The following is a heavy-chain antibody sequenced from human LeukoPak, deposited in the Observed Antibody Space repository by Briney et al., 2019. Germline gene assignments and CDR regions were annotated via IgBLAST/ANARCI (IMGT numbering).Heavy chain of an antibody. V-gene: IGHV3-20*04. Sequence: GGSLRLSCAASGFTFDDYAMSWVRHAPGKRLEWVSGINWSGGSTGYADSVKGRFTLSRDNAEKYLYLQMNSLRAEDTALYYCARSARRGTLVPAALFDTRYYFYYYMDVWGKGTTVTVSS. CDR1: GFTFDDYA. J-gene: IGHJ6*03. CDR2: INWSGGST. CDR3: ARSARRGTLVPAALFDTRYYFYYYMDV. D-gene: IGHD2-2*01.